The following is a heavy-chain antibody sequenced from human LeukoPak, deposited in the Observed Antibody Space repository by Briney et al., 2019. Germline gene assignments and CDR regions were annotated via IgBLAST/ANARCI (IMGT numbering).Heavy chain of an antibody. V-gene: IGHV3-66*01. D-gene: IGHD3-22*01. CDR1: GFTVSSNY. CDR2: IYSGGST. Sequence: GGSLRLSCAASGFTVSSNYMSWVRQAPGKGLEWVSVIYSGGSTYYADSVKGRFTISRDNSKNTLYLQMNSLRAEDTAVYYCAKAKRPESHYDSSGYDYWGQGTLVTVSS. CDR3: AKAKRPESHYDSSGYDY. J-gene: IGHJ4*02.